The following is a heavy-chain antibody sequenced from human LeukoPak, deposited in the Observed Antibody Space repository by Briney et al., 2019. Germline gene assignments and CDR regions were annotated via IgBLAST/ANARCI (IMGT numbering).Heavy chain of an antibody. CDR3: ATLMVGPTDPHDY. V-gene: IGHV3-21*01. CDR2: ISRSSSHR. D-gene: IGHD1-26*01. CDR1: GFSFSSYT. J-gene: IGHJ4*02. Sequence: GGSLRLSCAASGFSFSSYTMNWVRQAPGKGLEWLSSISRSSSHRYYADSVKGRFTISRDNARNSVDLHLKSLRAEDTAVYYCATLMVGPTDPHDYWGQGTQVSVSS.